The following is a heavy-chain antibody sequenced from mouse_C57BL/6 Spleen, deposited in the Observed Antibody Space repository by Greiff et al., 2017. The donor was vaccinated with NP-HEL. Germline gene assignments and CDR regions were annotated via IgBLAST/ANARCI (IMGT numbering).Heavy chain of an antibody. V-gene: IGHV1-81*01. CDR2: IYPRSGNT. J-gene: IGHJ2*01. CDR3: AREGGLRRPYYFDY. CDR1: GYTFTSYG. Sequence: VQLQESGAELARPGASVKLSCKASGYTFTSYGISWVKQRTGQGLEWIGEIYPRSGNTYYNEKFKGKATLTADKASSTAYMELRSLTSEDSAVYFCAREGGLRRPYYFDYWGQGTTLTVSS. D-gene: IGHD2-4*01.